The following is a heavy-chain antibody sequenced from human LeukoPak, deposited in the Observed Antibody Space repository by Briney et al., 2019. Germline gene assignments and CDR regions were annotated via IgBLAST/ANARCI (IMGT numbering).Heavy chain of an antibody. D-gene: IGHD3-3*01. Sequence: PSQTLSLTCTVSGGSISSGDYYWSWIRQPPGKGLEWIGYIYYSGSTYYNPSLKSRVTISVDTSKNQFSLKLSSVTAADTAVYYCARDRCSSTSYYHNSYYDFWSGYSNYYYGMDVWGQGTTVTVSS. CDR1: GGSISSGDYY. J-gene: IGHJ6*02. CDR2: IYYSGST. CDR3: ARDRCSSTSYYHNSYYDFWSGYSNYYYGMDV. V-gene: IGHV4-30-4*01.